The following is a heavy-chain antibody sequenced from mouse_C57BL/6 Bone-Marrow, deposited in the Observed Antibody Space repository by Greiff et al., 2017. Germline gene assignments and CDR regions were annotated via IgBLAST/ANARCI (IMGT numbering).Heavy chain of an antibody. V-gene: IGHV2-9-1*01. J-gene: IGHJ2*01. Sequence: VHLVESGPGLVAPSQSLSITCTVSGFSLTSYAISWVRQPPGKGLEWLGVIWTGGGTNYNSALKSRLSISKDNSKSQVFLKMNILQTDDTARYYCARNEVTLVAYYFDYWGQGTTLTVSS. CDR2: IWTGGGT. D-gene: IGHD1-1*01. CDR1: GFSLTSYA. CDR3: ARNEVTLVAYYFDY.